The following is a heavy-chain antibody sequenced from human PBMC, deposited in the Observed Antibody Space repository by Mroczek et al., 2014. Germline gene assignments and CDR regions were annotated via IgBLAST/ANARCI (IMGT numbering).Heavy chain of an antibody. Sequence: ESGPVLVKPTETLTLTCTVSGFSLSNARMGVSWIRQPPGKALEWLAHIFSNDEKSYSTSLKSRLTISKDTSKSQVVLTMTNMDPVDTATYYCARRIVGATTNYYMDVWGKGTTVTVSS. CDR3: ARRIVGATTNYYMDV. CDR2: IFSNDEK. CDR1: GFSLSNARMG. V-gene: IGHV2-26*01. D-gene: IGHD1-26*01. J-gene: IGHJ6*03.